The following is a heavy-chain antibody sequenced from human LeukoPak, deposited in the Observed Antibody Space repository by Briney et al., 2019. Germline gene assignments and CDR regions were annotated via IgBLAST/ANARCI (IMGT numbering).Heavy chain of an antibody. Sequence: PGGSLRLSCAAPGFTFSSYGMHWVRQAPGKGLEWVAFIRYDGSNKYYADSVKGRFTISRDNSKNTLYLQMNSLRPEDSAVHYCAKDGRGSGYFPDYWGQGTLVTVSS. CDR1: GFTFSSYG. J-gene: IGHJ4*02. D-gene: IGHD3-22*01. CDR3: AKDGRGSGYFPDY. CDR2: IRYDGSNK. V-gene: IGHV3-30*02.